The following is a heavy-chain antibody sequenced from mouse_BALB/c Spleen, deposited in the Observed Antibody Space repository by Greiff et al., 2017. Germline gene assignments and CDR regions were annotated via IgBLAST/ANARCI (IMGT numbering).Heavy chain of an antibody. CDR3: AKYGNYRYYFDY. CDR1: GYNFTSYW. D-gene: IGHD2-10*02. V-gene: IGHV1-55*01. J-gene: IGHJ2*01. Sequence: VQLQQPGAELVKPGTSVKLSCKASGYNFTSYWINWVKLRPGQGLEWIGDIYPGSGSTNYNEKFKSKATLTVDTSSSTAYMQLSSLASEDSALYYCAKYGNYRYYFDYWGQGTTLTVSS. CDR2: IYPGSGST.